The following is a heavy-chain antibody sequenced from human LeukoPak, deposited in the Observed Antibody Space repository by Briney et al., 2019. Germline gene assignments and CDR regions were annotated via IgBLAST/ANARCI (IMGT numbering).Heavy chain of an antibody. D-gene: IGHD3-10*01. Sequence: GGSLRLSCAASGFTFSSYGMSWARQAPGKGLEWVSLTSGSGGSTYYADSVKGRFTISRDNSKNTLYLQMNSLRAEDTAIYYCAKGPWFGELLSYDWGQGTLVTVSS. CDR3: AKGPWFGELLSYD. V-gene: IGHV3-23*01. CDR2: TSGSGGST. J-gene: IGHJ4*02. CDR1: GFTFSSYG.